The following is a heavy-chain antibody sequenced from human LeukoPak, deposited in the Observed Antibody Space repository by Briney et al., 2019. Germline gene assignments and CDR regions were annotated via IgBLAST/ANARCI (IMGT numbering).Heavy chain of an antibody. J-gene: IGHJ3*02. Sequence: GSLRLSCAASGFTFSSYSMNWVRQAPGKGLEWVSSISSSSSYIYYADSVKGRFTISRDNAKNSLYLQMNSLRAEDMGLYYCAKALRRGNSYGSDAFDIWGQGTMVTVSS. V-gene: IGHV3-21*04. CDR1: GFTFSSYS. CDR3: AKALRRGNSYGSDAFDI. CDR2: ISSSSSYI. D-gene: IGHD5-18*01.